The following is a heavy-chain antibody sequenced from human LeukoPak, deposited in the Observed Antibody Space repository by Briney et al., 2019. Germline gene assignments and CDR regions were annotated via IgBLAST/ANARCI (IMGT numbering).Heavy chain of an antibody. D-gene: IGHD2-2*01. CDR3: ARGHIVVVPAAIYYYYGMDV. J-gene: IGHJ6*02. CDR1: GGSISSSSYY. CDR2: IYYSGST. V-gene: IGHV4-39*07. Sequence: PSETLSLTCTVSGGSISSSSYYWGWIRQPPGKGLEWIGDIYYSGSTYYNPSLKSRVTISVDTSKNQFSLKLSSVTAADTAVYYCARGHIVVVPAAIYYYYGMDVWGQGTTVTVSS.